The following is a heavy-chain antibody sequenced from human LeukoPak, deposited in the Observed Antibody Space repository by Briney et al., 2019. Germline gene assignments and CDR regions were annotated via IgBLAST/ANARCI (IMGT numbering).Heavy chain of an antibody. Sequence: SETLSLTCTVSGGSISGSYWSWIRQPPGKGLEWIGYIFYGSTNYNPSLKSRVTISVDTSKNQFSLKLSSVTAVDTAVYYCGRGGTEGGLEISFFFDLWGRGTLVTVSS. V-gene: IGHV4-59*01. CDR2: IFYGST. CDR3: GRGGTEGGLEISFFFDL. D-gene: IGHD1-1*01. J-gene: IGHJ2*01. CDR1: GGSISGSY.